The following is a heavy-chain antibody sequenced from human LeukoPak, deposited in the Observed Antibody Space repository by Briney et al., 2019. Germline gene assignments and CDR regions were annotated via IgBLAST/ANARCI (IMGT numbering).Heavy chain of an antibody. J-gene: IGHJ2*01. V-gene: IGHV3-21*01. CDR2: ISSSSGTYI. CDR1: GFTFSSYS. Sequence: PGGSLRLSCAASGFTFSSYSMNWVRQAPGKGLEWVSSISSSSGTYIYYADSVKGRFTISRDNAKNSLYLQMNSLRAEDTAVYYCARDMTTVRYWYSDLWGRGTLVTVSS. CDR3: ARDMTTVRYWYSDL. D-gene: IGHD4-17*01.